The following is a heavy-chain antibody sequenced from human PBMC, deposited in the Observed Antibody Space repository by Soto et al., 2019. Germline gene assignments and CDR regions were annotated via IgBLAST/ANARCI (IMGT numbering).Heavy chain of an antibody. J-gene: IGHJ4*02. Sequence: PSETLSLTCTVSAASFSKYYWSWIRQPPGKGLAWIGYIYFNGNTNYNPSLKRRVTISIDTSKKQISLNLTSVTYADTAVYYCASVTFGGVVLAHWGQGTLVTVSS. CDR3: ASVTFGGVVLAH. D-gene: IGHD3-16*01. CDR2: IYFNGNT. CDR1: AASFSKYY. V-gene: IGHV4-59*01.